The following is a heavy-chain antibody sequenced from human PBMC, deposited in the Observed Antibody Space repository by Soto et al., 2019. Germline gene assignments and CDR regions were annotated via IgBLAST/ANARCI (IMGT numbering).Heavy chain of an antibody. V-gene: IGHV3-72*01. CDR2: TRNTVTGYTT. CDR1: GFTFSDHY. J-gene: IGHJ6*02. D-gene: IGHD2-21*02. Sequence: DVQLVESGGGLVQPGGYLRLSCAASGFTFSDHYMDWVCQAPGKGLEWVGRTRNTVTGYTTEYAGSVKGRFTISRDDSKNSLYLKMNSIKTEDTAVYYCARDQYCGRRNCYRTGMDVWGQGTTVTVSS. CDR3: ARDQYCGRRNCYRTGMDV.